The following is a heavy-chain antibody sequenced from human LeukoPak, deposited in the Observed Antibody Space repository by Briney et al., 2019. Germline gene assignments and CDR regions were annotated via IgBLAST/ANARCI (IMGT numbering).Heavy chain of an antibody. CDR3: AKGGYCSSTSCYYYYYMDV. J-gene: IGHJ6*03. CDR1: GFTFDDYT. Sequence: GGSLRLSCAASGFTFDDYTMHWVRQAPGKGLEWVSLISWDGGSTYYADSVKGRFTISRDNSKNSLYLQMNSLRTEDTALYYRAKGGYCSSTSCYYYYYMDVWGKGTTVTVSS. D-gene: IGHD2-2*01. CDR2: ISWDGGST. V-gene: IGHV3-43*01.